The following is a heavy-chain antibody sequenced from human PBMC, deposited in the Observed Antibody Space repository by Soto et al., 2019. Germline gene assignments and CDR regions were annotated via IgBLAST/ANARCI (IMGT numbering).Heavy chain of an antibody. CDR1: GESTATTH. CDR2: MHTNGST. D-gene: IGHD5-18*01. Sequence: SETLSLTCSVSGESTATTHWSWIRQPPGKGLEWIGYMHTNGSTNYNPSLKSRVTISVDTSKNQFSLNLSSVTAADTAIYYCARERGGYGLFDSWGQGTLVTVSS. CDR3: ARERGGYGLFDS. J-gene: IGHJ4*02. V-gene: IGHV4-4*09.